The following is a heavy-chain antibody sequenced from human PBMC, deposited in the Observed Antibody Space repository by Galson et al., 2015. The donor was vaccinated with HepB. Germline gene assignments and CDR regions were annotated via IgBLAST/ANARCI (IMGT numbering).Heavy chain of an antibody. CDR1: GFAFSGYW. J-gene: IGHJ5*02. D-gene: IGHD1-7*01. CDR2: INSDGGGT. V-gene: IGHV3-74*01. CDR3: AREADWNYDRWFDP. Sequence: SLRLSCAASGFAFSGYWMHWVRQAPGKGLVWVSRINSDGGGTSYADPVRGRFGISRDNAKNTLYLQMNSLRAEDTAVYYCAREADWNYDRWFDPWGQGILVTVSS.